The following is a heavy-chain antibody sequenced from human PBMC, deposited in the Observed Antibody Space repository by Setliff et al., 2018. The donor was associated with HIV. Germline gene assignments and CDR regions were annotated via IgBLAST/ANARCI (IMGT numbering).Heavy chain of an antibody. J-gene: IGHJ4*02. CDR1: GGTFSSYV. V-gene: IGHV1-69*13. Sequence: GASVKVSCKASGGTFSSYVISWVRQAPGQGLEWMGGIIPIFGTANYAQKFQGRVTITADESTSTAYMELRSLRSDDTAVYYCARDTNRKIDYWGQGVLVTVSS. D-gene: IGHD3-3*01. CDR3: ARDTNRKIDY. CDR2: IIPIFGTA.